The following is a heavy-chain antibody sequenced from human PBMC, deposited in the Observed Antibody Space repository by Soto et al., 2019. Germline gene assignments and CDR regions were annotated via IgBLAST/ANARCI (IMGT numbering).Heavy chain of an antibody. CDR1: GFRFSNSW. J-gene: IGHJ1*01. V-gene: IGHV3-7*01. CDR3: ASWADAVDEDQFQH. CDR2: INQAGSQK. D-gene: IGHD2-2*01. Sequence: PGGSLRLSCAGSGFRFSNSWMSWVRQAPGKGLEWVAHINQAGSQKYYVDSAKGRFTISRGNAKTSVYLQMNNLRAEDTAVYYCASWADAVDEDQFQHCGQGTLVTVSS.